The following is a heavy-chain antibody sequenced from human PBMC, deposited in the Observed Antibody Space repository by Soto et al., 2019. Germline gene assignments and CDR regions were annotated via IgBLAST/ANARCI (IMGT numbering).Heavy chain of an antibody. CDR1: GYTFTSYS. CDR2: ISAYNDKT. V-gene: IGHV1-18*01. J-gene: IGHJ4*02. D-gene: IGHD4-4*01. CDR3: ARDGVAVTTGISGY. Sequence: QVQLVQSGAEVKRPGASVKVSCKASGYTFTSYSISWVRQAPGQGLEWMGWISAYNDKTKYAQKFQCRVTMTTDTSTSTAYMELGSLTSVDTAIYYCARDGVAVTTGISGYWGQGTLVTVSS.